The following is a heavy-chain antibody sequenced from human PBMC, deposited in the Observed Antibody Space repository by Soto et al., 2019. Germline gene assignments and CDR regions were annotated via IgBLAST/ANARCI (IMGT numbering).Heavy chain of an antibody. CDR3: ARVYCSSTSCFTYYYYGMDV. CDR1: GDSVSSNSAA. D-gene: IGHD2-2*02. CDR2: TYYRSKWYN. Sequence: TLSLTCAISGDSVSSNSAAWNWIRQSPSRGLEWLGRTYYRSKWYNDYAVSVKSRITINPDTSKNQFSLQLNSVTPEDTAVYYCARVYCSSTSCFTYYYYGMDVWGQGTTVTVSS. J-gene: IGHJ6*02. V-gene: IGHV6-1*01.